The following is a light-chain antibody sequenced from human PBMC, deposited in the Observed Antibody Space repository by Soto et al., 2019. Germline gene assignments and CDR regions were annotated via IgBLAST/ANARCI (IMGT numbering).Light chain of an antibody. CDR3: QQYGSSPYT. CDR1: QSVSSSY. CDR2: GAS. V-gene: IGKV3-20*01. J-gene: IGKJ2*01. Sequence: EIVLTQSPGTLSLSPGERATLSCRASQSVSSSYLAWYQQKPGQAPRLLIYGASSRATGIPDRFSGSGSGTDFTLTISRREPEDFEVYYCQQYGSSPYTFGQGTKLEIK.